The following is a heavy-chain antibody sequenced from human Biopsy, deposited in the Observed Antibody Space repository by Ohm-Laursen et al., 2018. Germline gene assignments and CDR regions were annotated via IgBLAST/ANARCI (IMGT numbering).Heavy chain of an antibody. CDR2: IIPMFGTA. D-gene: IGHD3-9*01. J-gene: IGHJ6*02. CDR3: ARVPAYPSIDGYYGLDL. V-gene: IGHV1-69*01. Sequence: SSAKVSCKASGGTFINYAISWARQAPGQGLEWMRGIIPMFGTANYAQMFQGRVTISADESTSTSYMELSSLTTEDTAIYYCARVPAYPSIDGYYGLDLWGRGTTVIVSS. CDR1: GGTFINYA.